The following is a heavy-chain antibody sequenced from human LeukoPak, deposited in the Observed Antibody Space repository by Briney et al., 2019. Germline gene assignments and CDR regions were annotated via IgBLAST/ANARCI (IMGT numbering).Heavy chain of an antibody. CDR2: IYTSGST. V-gene: IGHV4-4*07. CDR3: ARGEGGSSWYYYYYMDV. D-gene: IGHD6-13*01. Sequence: PSETLSLTCTVSGGSISSYYWSWIRQPAGKGLEWIGRIYTSGSTNYNPSLKSRVTMSVDTSKNQFSLKLSSVTAADTAVYYCARGEGGSSWYYYYYMDVWGKGTTVTVSS. CDR1: GGSISSYY. J-gene: IGHJ6*03.